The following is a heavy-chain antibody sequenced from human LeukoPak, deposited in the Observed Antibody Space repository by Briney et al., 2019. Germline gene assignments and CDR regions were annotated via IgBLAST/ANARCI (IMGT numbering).Heavy chain of an antibody. D-gene: IGHD3-22*01. V-gene: IGHV4-59*08. CDR3: ARLKLSDGSGYCPFDF. J-gene: IGHJ4*02. CDR1: GGSISGYY. Sequence: SETLSLTCTVSGGSISGYYWSWVRQPPGKGLEWIGYIYYSGITNYNPSLKSRVTISVDTSKNQFSLKLTSATAADTAVYYCARLKLSDGSGYCPFDFWGQGTLVTVSS. CDR2: IYYSGIT.